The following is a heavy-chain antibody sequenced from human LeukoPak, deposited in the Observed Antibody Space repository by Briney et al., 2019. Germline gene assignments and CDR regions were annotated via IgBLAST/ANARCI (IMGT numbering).Heavy chain of an antibody. J-gene: IGHJ6*04. Sequence: GGSLRLSCAASGFTFSSYWMHWVRQAPGKGLVWVSRINTDGSSTSYADSVKGRFTISRDNAKNSLYLQMNSLRAEDTAVYYCARGQVVGATFGMDVWGKGTTVTVSS. CDR2: INTDGSST. CDR1: GFTFSSYW. CDR3: ARGQVVGATFGMDV. V-gene: IGHV3-74*01. D-gene: IGHD1-26*01.